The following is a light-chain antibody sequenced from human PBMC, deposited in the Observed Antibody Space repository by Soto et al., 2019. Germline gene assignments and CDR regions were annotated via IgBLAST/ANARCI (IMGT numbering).Light chain of an antibody. Sequence: QSVLTQPASVSGSPGQSITISCAGTISDLGAYKYVSWYQQHPDKAPKLILYEVSRRHSGVSNRFSGSKSGNTASLTISGLRAEDEADYHCSSFTSSSTYVCATGPKVTV. V-gene: IGLV2-14*03. CDR3: SSFTSSSTYV. J-gene: IGLJ1*01. CDR2: EVS. CDR1: ISDLGAYKY.